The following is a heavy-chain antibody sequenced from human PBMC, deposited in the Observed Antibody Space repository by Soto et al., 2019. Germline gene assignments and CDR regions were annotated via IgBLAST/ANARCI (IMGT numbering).Heavy chain of an antibody. CDR3: ARDQGYTGYETDWFDP. V-gene: IGHV4-4*07. CDR2: IYTTGTT. CDR1: GDSMSSYY. D-gene: IGHD5-12*01. Sequence: SETLSLTCTVSGDSMSSYYWSWIRQPAGRGLEWIGHIYTTGTTYFNPSLKSRVTMSLDTSKNQFSLRLRSVTAADTAVFYCARDQGYTGYETDWFDPWGQGTLVTVSS. J-gene: IGHJ5*02.